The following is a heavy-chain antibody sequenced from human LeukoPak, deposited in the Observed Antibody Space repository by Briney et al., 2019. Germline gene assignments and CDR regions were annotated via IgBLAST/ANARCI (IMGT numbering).Heavy chain of an antibody. CDR2: IYATGST. CDR1: GGSISNYY. Sequence: PSETLSLTCTVSGGSISNYYWNWIRQPAGKGLEWIGRIYATGSTNYNPSLKSRVTMSVDTSKNQFSLNLSSVTAADTAVYFCARGNPYGNGWSFDCWGQGTLVTVSS. V-gene: IGHV4-4*07. CDR3: ARGNPYGNGWSFDC. D-gene: IGHD6-19*01. J-gene: IGHJ4*02.